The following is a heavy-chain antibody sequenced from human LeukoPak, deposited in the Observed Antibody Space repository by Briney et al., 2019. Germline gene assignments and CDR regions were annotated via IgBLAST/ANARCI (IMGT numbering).Heavy chain of an antibody. CDR2: INHSGST. CDR3: ARGSSGYSYGYYFDY. Sequence: SETLSLTCAVYGGSFSGYYWSWIRQPPGKGLEWIGEINHSGSTNYNPSLKSRVTISVDTSKNQFSLKLSSVTAADTAVYYCARGSSGYSYGYYFDYWGQGTLVTVSS. V-gene: IGHV4-34*01. CDR1: GGSFSGYY. D-gene: IGHD5-18*01. J-gene: IGHJ4*02.